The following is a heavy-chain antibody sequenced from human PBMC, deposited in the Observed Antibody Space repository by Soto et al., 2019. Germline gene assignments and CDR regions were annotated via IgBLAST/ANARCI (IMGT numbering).Heavy chain of an antibody. J-gene: IGHJ6*02. D-gene: IGHD3-3*02. Sequence: QVQLMQSGAEVKKPGSSVKVSCKASGGTFSTSAISWVRQAPGEGLEWVGGIMPIFATPDYAQKFQGRVTMSAEESTATAYLELTSLTTDDTAVYYCARDKDRQQLGGNYYYVLDVWGQGTAITVSS. CDR1: GGTFSTSA. V-gene: IGHV1-69*12. CDR2: IMPIFATP. CDR3: ARDKDRQQLGGNYYYVLDV.